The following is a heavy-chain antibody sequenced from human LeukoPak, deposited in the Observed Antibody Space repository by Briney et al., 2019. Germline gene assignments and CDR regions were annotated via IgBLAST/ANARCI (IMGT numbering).Heavy chain of an antibody. J-gene: IGHJ4*02. V-gene: IGHV3-21*01. CDR2: ISSSSSYI. CDR1: GFTFSSYG. CDR3: ARRTPGLFDY. D-gene: IGHD1-14*01. Sequence: GGSLRRSCAASGFTFSSYGMNLVRQALWKGLAWVSSISSSSSYIYCADSVKGRFTISRDNAKNSLHLQMNSLRAEDTAGYYCARRTPGLFDYWGQGTLVTVSS.